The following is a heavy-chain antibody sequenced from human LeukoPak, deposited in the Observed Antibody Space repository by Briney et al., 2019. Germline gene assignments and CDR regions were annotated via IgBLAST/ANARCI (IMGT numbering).Heavy chain of an antibody. J-gene: IGHJ6*03. Sequence: SETLSLTCAVYGGSFSDYYWTWIRQPPGKGLEWIGEINHSGSTNYNPSLRSRVTMSLDTSKNQFSLKLSSVTAADTAVYYCARGQYSSSSGSRLALILPNSYYYYMDVWGKGTSVTVSS. CDR3: ARGQYSSSSGSRLALILPNSYYYYMDV. CDR2: INHSGST. V-gene: IGHV4-34*01. CDR1: GGSFSDYY. D-gene: IGHD6-6*01.